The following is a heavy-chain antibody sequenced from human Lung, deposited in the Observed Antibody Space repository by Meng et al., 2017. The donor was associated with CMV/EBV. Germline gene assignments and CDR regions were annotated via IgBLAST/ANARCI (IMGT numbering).Heavy chain of an antibody. V-gene: IGHV1-8*01. CDR1: GYTFTSYD. J-gene: IGHJ4*02. Sequence: SXXVSXXASGYTFTSYDINWVRQAPGQGLEWMGWMNPNSGNTGYAQKFQGRVTMTRNTSISTAYMELSSLRSEDTAVYYCARGGGSSGDYYPHFDYGDQGTXVPVAS. CDR2: MNPNSGNT. D-gene: IGHD3-22*01. CDR3: ARGGGSSGDYYPHFDY.